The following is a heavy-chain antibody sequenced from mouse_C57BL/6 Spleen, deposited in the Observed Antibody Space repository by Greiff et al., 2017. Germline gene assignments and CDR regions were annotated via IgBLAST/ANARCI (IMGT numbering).Heavy chain of an antibody. CDR2: IYPGDGDT. CDR1: GYAFSSYW. V-gene: IGHV1-80*01. D-gene: IGHD1-1*01. CDR3: ARLHYYGSSYFDY. J-gene: IGHJ2*01. Sequence: QVHVKQSGAELVKPGASVKISCKASGYAFSSYWMNWVKQRPGKGLEWIGQIYPGDGDTNYNGKFKGKATLTADKSSSTAYMQLSSLTSEDSAVYFCARLHYYGSSYFDYWGQGTTLTVSS.